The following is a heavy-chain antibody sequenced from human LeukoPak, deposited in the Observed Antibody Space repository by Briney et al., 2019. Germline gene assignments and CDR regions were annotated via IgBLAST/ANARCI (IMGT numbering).Heavy chain of an antibody. Sequence: SETLSLTCMVSGGSLTSYFWNWIRQPAGKGLEWIGKIYGGGSTTYNPSPNYNPSLKSRVTMSMDTSNNEFSLSVTSVTAYITVDYYLSCDLRGGSPVAYWGQGILVTVSS. CDR3: SCDLRGGSPVAY. J-gene: IGHJ4*02. D-gene: IGHD3-16*01. CDR1: GGSLTSYF. V-gene: IGHV4-4*07. CDR2: IYGGGSTTYNPSP.